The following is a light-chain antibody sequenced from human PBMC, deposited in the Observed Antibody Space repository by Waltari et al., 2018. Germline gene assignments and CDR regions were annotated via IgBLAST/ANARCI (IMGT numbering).Light chain of an antibody. Sequence: SYELTQPPSVSVSPGQTASITCSGTALGDKYSCWYQQKPGQSPILVIYQDTKRPSGIPARFSGSNSGNTATLTISGTQTMDEADYYCQAWDSSTVVFGGGTKLTVL. CDR3: QAWDSSTVV. V-gene: IGLV3-1*01. J-gene: IGLJ3*02. CDR2: QDT. CDR1: ALGDKY.